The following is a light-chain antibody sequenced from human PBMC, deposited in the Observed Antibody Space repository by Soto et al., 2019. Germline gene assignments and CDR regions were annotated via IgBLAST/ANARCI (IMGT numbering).Light chain of an antibody. V-gene: IGKV1-9*01. CDR3: QQVNSFPFT. J-gene: IGKJ3*01. CDR2: AAS. CDR1: QGISTY. Sequence: IPLTQSPSSLSASVGDRVTITCRASQGISTYLAWFQQNPGKAPELLIYAASTLQSGVPSRFSGSGSGTDFTLTISSLQPEDFASYYCQQVNSFPFTFGPGTKVDIK.